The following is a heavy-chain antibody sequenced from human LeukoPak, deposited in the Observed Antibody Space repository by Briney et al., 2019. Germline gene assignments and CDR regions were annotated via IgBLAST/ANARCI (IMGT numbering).Heavy chain of an antibody. V-gene: IGHV1-46*01. CDR1: GYIFTNYF. Sequence: ASVKVSCKASGYIFTNYFIHWVRQDPGQGLEWMGIINCGDGTASYAQKFQGRLTITRDTSTSTVHMDLRSLRPDDTAMYFCTRADNQEFESWGQGTLVTVSS. CDR2: INCGDGTA. CDR3: TRADNQEFES. J-gene: IGHJ4*02. D-gene: IGHD5-24*01.